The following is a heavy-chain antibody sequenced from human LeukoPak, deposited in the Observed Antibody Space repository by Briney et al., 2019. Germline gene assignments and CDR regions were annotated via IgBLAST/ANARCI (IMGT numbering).Heavy chain of an antibody. CDR1: GFTFSSYT. Sequence: TGGSLRLSCAASGFTFSSYTMIWVRQAPGKGLEGVSSISSRISYYADSVTGRFTISRENAKNSVYLQMNSLRAEDTAVDYCAREGGGGHSYDYWGQATLVTVSS. CDR3: AREGGGGHSYDY. J-gene: IGHJ4*02. CDR2: ISSRIS. V-gene: IGHV3-21*01. D-gene: IGHD5-18*01.